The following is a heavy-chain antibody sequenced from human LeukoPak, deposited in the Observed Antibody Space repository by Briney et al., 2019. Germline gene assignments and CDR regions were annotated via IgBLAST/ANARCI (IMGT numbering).Heavy chain of an antibody. CDR3: ATAAYDTGSYIVNHDY. J-gene: IGHJ4*02. CDR1: GYTFTSYY. D-gene: IGHD3-22*01. Sequence: ASVKVSCKASGYTFTSYYMHWVRQAPGQGLEWMGIINPSGGSTSYAQKFQGRVTMTRDTSTSTVYMELSSLRAEDTAMYYCATAAYDTGSYIVNHDYWGQGTLVTVSS. CDR2: INPSGGST. V-gene: IGHV1-46*01.